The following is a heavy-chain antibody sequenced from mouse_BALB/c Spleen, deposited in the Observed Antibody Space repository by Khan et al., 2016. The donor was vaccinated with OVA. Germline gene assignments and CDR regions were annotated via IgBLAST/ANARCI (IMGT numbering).Heavy chain of an antibody. Sequence: VQLMQSGPELMKPGATVRISCKASGYSFTTYYIHWLMQSPGKSLEWIGYIDPFSGGTTYNHNFNGKATLTVDKSSSTAYIHHSNLTAEDSAVYYYTRHSCVYWFDYWGQGTLVTVSA. CDR1: GYSFTTYY. J-gene: IGHJ3*01. D-gene: IGHD2-3*01. CDR3: TRHSCVYWFDY. V-gene: IGHV1-42*01. CDR2: IDPFSGGT.